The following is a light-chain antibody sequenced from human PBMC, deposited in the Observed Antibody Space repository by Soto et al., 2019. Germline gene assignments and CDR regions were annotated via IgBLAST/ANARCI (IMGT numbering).Light chain of an antibody. J-gene: IGKJ1*01. CDR3: QPRYNWPLT. CDR2: DAS. Sequence: EIVLTQSPATLSLSPGERATLSCRASQSVGSYLAWYQQKPGQAPRLLIYDASDRATGIPARFSGSGSGTDFTLTISSLESEDFAVYYCQPRYNWPLTFGQGTKVEIK. V-gene: IGKV3-11*01. CDR1: QSVGSY.